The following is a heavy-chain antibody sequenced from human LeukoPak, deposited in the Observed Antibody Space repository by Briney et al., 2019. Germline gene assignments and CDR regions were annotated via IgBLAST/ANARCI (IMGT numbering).Heavy chain of an antibody. CDR1: GFTFTDYW. V-gene: IGHV3-7*03. CDR3: ARVGTWELQRVFEY. D-gene: IGHD1-26*01. J-gene: IGHJ4*02. Sequence: PGGSLRLSCAASGFTFTDYWMTWVRQVPGKGLEWVANIHKAGSESYYVDSVKGRFAISRDNANTSLYLQLTSLRVDAPPVYSCARVGTWELQRVFEYWGQGTLVTVSS. CDR2: IHKAGSES.